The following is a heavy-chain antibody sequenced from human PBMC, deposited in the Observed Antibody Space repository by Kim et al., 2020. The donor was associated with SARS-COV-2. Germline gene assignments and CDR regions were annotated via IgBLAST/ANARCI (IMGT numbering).Heavy chain of an antibody. Sequence: GESLKISCKGSGYSFTSYWIGWVRQMPGKGLEWMGIIYPGDSDTRYSPSFQGQVTISADKSISTAYLQWSSLKASDTAMYYCARAPEYYDILTGYPPYYYGMDVWGQGTTVTVSS. V-gene: IGHV5-51*01. J-gene: IGHJ6*02. D-gene: IGHD3-9*01. CDR3: ARAPEYYDILTGYPPYYYGMDV. CDR1: GYSFTSYW. CDR2: IYPGDSDT.